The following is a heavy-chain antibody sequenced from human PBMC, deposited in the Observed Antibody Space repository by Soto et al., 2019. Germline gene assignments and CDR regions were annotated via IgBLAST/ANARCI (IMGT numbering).Heavy chain of an antibody. CDR2: ISGSGGST. CDR1: GFTFSSYA. Sequence: EVQLLESGGGLVQPGGSLRLSCAASGFTFSSYAMSWVRQAPGKGLEWISAISGSGGSTYYADSVKGRFTISRDNSKNTLYLQMNSLRAEDTAVYYCAKGERGNYLLDYWGQGTLVTVSS. D-gene: IGHD4-4*01. CDR3: AKGERGNYLLDY. J-gene: IGHJ4*02. V-gene: IGHV3-23*01.